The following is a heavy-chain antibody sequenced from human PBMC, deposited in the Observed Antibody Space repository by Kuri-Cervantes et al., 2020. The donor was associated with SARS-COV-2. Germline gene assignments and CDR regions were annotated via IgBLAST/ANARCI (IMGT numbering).Heavy chain of an antibody. J-gene: IGHJ6*02. D-gene: IGHD3-10*01. CDR2: TYYRSKWYN. Sequence: LRLSCAISGDSVSSNTAAWNWIRQSPSRGLEWLGRTYYRSKWYNDYAVSVKSRITINPDTSKNQFSLHLNSVTPEGTAVYYCARVHPGPEFYYGMDVWGQGTMVTVSS. V-gene: IGHV6-1*01. CDR3: ARVHPGPEFYYGMDV. CDR1: GDSVSSNTAA.